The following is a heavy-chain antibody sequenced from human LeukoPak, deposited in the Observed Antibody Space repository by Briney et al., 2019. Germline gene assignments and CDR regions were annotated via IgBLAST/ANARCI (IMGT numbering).Heavy chain of an antibody. CDR1: GFTFSSYW. D-gene: IGHD2-2*01. J-gene: IGHJ4*02. CDR2: INSDGSST. V-gene: IGHV3-74*01. CDR3: ARGYCSSTSCPKAYYFDY. Sequence: GGSLRLSCAASGFTFSSYWMHWVRQAPGKGLVWVSRINSDGSSTSYADSVKGRFTISRDNAKNTLYLQMNSLRAEDTAVYYCARGYCSSTSCPKAYYFDYWGQGTLVTVSS.